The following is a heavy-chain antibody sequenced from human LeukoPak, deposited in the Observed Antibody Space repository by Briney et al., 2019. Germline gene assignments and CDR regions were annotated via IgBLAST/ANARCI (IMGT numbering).Heavy chain of an antibody. CDR2: FDPEDGET. CDR3: ARDQYYYDSSDYRNFDY. Sequence: ASVKVSCKVSGYTLTEFSMYWVRQAPGKGLEWMGGFDPEDGETIYAQKCQGRVTMTEDTSTDTAYMDLRSLRSDDTAVYYCARDQYYYDSSDYRNFDYWGQGTLVTVSS. D-gene: IGHD3-22*01. CDR1: GYTLTEFS. J-gene: IGHJ4*02. V-gene: IGHV1-24*01.